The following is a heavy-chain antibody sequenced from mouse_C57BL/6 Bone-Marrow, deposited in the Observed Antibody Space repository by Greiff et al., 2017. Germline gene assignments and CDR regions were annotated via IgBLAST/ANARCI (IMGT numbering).Heavy chain of an antibody. CDR1: GYTFNTYP. CDR2: FHPYNDDT. CDR3: ARNNTFFYYFDY. D-gene: IGHD1-3*01. Sequence: QVQLKQSGAELVKPGALVKMSCKASGYTFNTYPIEWMKQNHGKSLEWIGNFHPYNDDTKYTEKFQGKATLTVETSSNTVYLELSRLTSDDSAVYYCARNNTFFYYFDYWGQGTTLTVSS. J-gene: IGHJ2*01. V-gene: IGHV1-47*01.